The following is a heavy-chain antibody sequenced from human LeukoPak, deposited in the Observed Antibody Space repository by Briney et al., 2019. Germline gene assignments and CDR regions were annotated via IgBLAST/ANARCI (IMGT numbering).Heavy chain of an antibody. CDR1: GFTFSNYG. CDR3: ANGPQYNTLTGYYKVRSHLDY. D-gene: IGHD3-9*01. V-gene: IGHV3-30*02. J-gene: IGHJ4*02. Sequence: GGSLRLSCAASGFTFSNYGMQWVRQAPGKGLEWVAFIRYDGSIKHYADSVKGRFTISRDNSKNTLYLQMNSLRAEDTAVYYCANGPQYNTLTGYYKVRSHLDYWGQGALVSVSS. CDR2: IRYDGSIK.